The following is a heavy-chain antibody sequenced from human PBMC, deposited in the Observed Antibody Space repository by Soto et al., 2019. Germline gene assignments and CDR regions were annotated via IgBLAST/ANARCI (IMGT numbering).Heavy chain of an antibody. D-gene: IGHD5-12*01. J-gene: IGHJ4*02. CDR3: AILVATIKRGFDY. Sequence: QVQLVQSGAEVKKPGSSVKVSCKASGGTFSSYTISWVRQAPGQGLEWMGRIIPILGIANYAQKFQGRVTITADKSTSTAYMELSSLRSEDTAVYYCAILVATIKRGFDYWGQGTLVTVSS. CDR2: IIPILGIA. CDR1: GGTFSSYT. V-gene: IGHV1-69*02.